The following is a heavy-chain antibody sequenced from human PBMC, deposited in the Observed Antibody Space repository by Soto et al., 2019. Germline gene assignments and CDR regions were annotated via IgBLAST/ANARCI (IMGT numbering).Heavy chain of an antibody. J-gene: IGHJ5*02. CDR2: IIPIFGTA. CDR3: ARAKNYYDSSGYFNWFDP. Sequence: QVQLVQSGAEVKKPGSSVKVSCKASGGTFSSYAISWVRQAPGQGLEWMGGIIPIFGTANYAQKFQGRVTITADKSTSTAYMELSSLRSEDMAVYYCARAKNYYDSSGYFNWFDPWGQGTLVTVSS. D-gene: IGHD3-22*01. CDR1: GGTFSSYA. V-gene: IGHV1-69*06.